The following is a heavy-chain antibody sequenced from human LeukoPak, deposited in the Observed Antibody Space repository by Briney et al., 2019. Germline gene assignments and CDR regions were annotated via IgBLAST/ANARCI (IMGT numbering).Heavy chain of an antibody. CDR3: YARPVLPAAFLPSGNYMDV. CDR1: GLNVTYNY. D-gene: IGHD2-2*01. Sequence: GGSLRLSCAASGLNVTYNYMSWVRQAPGKGLEWLSVIYSGGMTYYADSVKGRFIISRDDSKNTLYLQMNRLRAEDTAVYYCYARPVLPAAFLPSGNYMDVWGKGTTVTVSS. V-gene: IGHV3-53*01. CDR2: IYSGGMT. J-gene: IGHJ6*03.